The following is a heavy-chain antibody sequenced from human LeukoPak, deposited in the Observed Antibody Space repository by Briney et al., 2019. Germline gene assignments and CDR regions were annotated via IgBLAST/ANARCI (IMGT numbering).Heavy chain of an antibody. V-gene: IGHV1-2*02. CDR1: GYSFTGYF. CDR2: INPNSGGT. J-gene: IGHJ4*02. Sequence: ASVKVSCKASGYSFTGYFMQWVRQAPGQGLERMGWINPNSGGTNYGQKFQGRVTMTRDTSISTAYMDLSRLRSDDAAVYYCARQATAAAATVFYWGQGTLVTVSS. CDR3: ARQATAAAATVFY. D-gene: IGHD6-13*01.